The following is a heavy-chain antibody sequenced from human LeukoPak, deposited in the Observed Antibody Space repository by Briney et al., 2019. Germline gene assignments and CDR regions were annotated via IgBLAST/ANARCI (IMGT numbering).Heavy chain of an antibody. J-gene: IGHJ4*02. D-gene: IGHD1-26*01. Sequence: PGGPLRLSFTASGFTFSDYWMTWVRQAPGKGLEWVANIKQDGSEKYYVVSVKGRFTISRDNAKNSLYLQMNSLRAEDAAVYYCARPLLSLDYWGQVTLVTVSS. CDR1: GFTFSDYW. CDR3: ARPLLSLDY. CDR2: IKQDGSEK. V-gene: IGHV3-7*03.